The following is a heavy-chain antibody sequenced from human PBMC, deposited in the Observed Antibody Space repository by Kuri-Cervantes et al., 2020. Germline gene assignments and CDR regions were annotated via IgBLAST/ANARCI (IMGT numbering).Heavy chain of an antibody. CDR3: ARGPLDGYIPY. Sequence: GESLKISCAASGFTFSDYYMSWVRQAPGKGLEWVSYISSSGGTMYYADSVRGRFTISRDNAKNSLYLQMNSLRAEDTAVYYCARGPLDGYIPYWGQGTLVTVSS. D-gene: IGHD5-24*01. J-gene: IGHJ4*02. CDR1: GFTFSDYY. CDR2: ISSSGGTM. V-gene: IGHV3-11*01.